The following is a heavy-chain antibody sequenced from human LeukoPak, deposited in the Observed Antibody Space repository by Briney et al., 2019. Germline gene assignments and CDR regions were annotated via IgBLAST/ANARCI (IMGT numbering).Heavy chain of an antibody. CDR3: ARVRVGSSGLDY. CDR2: INPNSGGT. J-gene: IGHJ4*02. CDR1: GYTFTGYY. D-gene: IGHD6-19*01. V-gene: IGHV1-2*02. Sequence: ASXKVSCKASGYTFTGYYMHWVRQAPGQGLEWMGWINPNSGGTNYAQKFQGRVTMTRDTSISTAYMELSRLRSDDTAVYYCARVRVGSSGLDYWGQGTLVTVSS.